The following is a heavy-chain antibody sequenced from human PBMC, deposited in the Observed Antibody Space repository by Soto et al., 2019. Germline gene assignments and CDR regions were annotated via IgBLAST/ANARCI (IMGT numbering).Heavy chain of an antibody. CDR1: GGTFSSYA. CDR3: ARGQGYSSSSDYYYYYGRDV. J-gene: IGHJ6*02. V-gene: IGHV1-69*12. Sequence: QVQLVQSGAEVKKPGSSVKVSCKASGGTFSSYAISWVRQAPGQGLEWMGGIIPIFGTANYAQKFQGRVTITADESTSTADMERSNLRSEDTAVYYCARGQGYSSSSDYYYYYGRDVWGQGTTVTVSS. D-gene: IGHD6-6*01. CDR2: IIPIFGTA.